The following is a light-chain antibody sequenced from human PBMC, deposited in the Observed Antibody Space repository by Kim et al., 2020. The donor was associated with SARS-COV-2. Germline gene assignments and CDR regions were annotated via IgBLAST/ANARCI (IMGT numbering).Light chain of an antibody. CDR1: QSVSSN. CDR3: QQYNYWPWT. J-gene: IGKJ1*01. CDR2: GAS. Sequence: VSPGERATLSCRASQSVSSNLAWYQQKPGQAPRLLIYGASTRATGIPARFSGSGSGTEFTLTISSLQSEDFAVYYCQQYNYWPWTFGQGTKVDIK. V-gene: IGKV3-15*01.